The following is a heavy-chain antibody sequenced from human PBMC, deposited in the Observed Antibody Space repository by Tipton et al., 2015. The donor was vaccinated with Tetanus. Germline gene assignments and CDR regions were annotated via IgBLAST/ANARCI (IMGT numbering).Heavy chain of an antibody. CDR2: ISGSGGKT. Sequence: WVRLPPGKGLEWVSAISGSGGKTQYADSVKGRFTISRDNSKDTMYLQMNSLRAEDTAIYYCAKDLRGPEAGTWYFDLWGRGTLVTVSS. CDR3: AKDLRGPEAGTWYFDL. J-gene: IGHJ2*01. D-gene: IGHD6-19*01. V-gene: IGHV3-23*01.